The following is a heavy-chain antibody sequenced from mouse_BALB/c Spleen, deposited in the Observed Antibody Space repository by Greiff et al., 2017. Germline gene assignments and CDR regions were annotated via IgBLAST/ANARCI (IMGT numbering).Heavy chain of an antibody. CDR2: INPSTGYT. D-gene: IGHD4-1*01. V-gene: IGHV1-7*01. CDR1: GYTFTSYW. CDR3: ASRGLTGTFY. Sequence: QVQLQQSGAELAKPGASVKMSCKASGYTFTSYWMHWVKQRPGQGLEWIGYINPSTGYTEYTQKFKDKATLTADKSSSTAYMQLSSLTSEDSAVYYCASRGLTGTFYWGQGTTLTVSS. J-gene: IGHJ2*01.